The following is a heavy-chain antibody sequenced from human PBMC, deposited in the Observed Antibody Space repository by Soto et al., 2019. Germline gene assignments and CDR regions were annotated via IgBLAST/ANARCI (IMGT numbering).Heavy chain of an antibody. CDR1: GFTFTNYW. J-gene: IGHJ4*02. Sequence: EAQLVESGGGLVQPGGSLRLSCAASGFTFTNYWMSWVRQAPGKGLEWVANIKQDGSEKYYADSAKGRFIISRDNAKTSPYLQMNRLRAEDTAVYYYAIDMSVFCSGYPEGGFDYWGQGTPVTVSS. CDR2: IKQDGSEK. D-gene: IGHD3-3*01. CDR3: AIDMSVFCSGYPEGGFDY. V-gene: IGHV3-7*01.